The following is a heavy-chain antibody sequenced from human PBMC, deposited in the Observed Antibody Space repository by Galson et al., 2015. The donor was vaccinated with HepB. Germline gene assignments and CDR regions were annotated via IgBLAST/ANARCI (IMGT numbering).Heavy chain of an antibody. CDR1: GFTLSSYG. Sequence: SLRLSCAASGFTLSSYGMHWVRQAPGKGLEWVAVIWYDGSNKNYADSVKSRFTISRDNSKNTLYLQMNSLRAEDTAVYYCARDPGFPRYYYYYMDVWGKGTTVTVSS. V-gene: IGHV3-33*01. CDR2: IWYDGSNK. CDR3: ARDPGFPRYYYYYMDV. J-gene: IGHJ6*03. D-gene: IGHD3-10*01.